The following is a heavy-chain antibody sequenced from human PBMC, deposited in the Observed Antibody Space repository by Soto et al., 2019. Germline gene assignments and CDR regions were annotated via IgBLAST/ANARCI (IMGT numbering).Heavy chain of an antibody. V-gene: IGHV3-21*01. Sequence: GGSLRLSCAASGFTFSSYSMNWVRQAPGKGLEWVSSISSSSSYIYYADSVKGRFTISRDNAKNSLYLQMNSLRAEDTAVYYCARAGDYIWGSYRPRGDYFDYWGQGTLVTVSS. CDR3: ARAGDYIWGSYRPRGDYFDY. D-gene: IGHD3-16*02. CDR1: GFTFSSYS. CDR2: ISSSSSYI. J-gene: IGHJ4*02.